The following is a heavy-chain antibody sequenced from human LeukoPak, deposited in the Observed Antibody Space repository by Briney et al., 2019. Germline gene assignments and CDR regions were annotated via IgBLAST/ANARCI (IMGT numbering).Heavy chain of an antibody. CDR1: GFAFISYG. D-gene: IGHD4-23*01. J-gene: IGHJ3*02. Sequence: PGGSLRLSCAASGFAFISYGMSWVRQAPGKGLEWVSGISGSGTYTYYADSVKGRFTISRDNSNNTVYVQMNSLRAEDAALYYCAKDRLTLDAFDIWGQGTMVTVSS. V-gene: IGHV3-23*01. CDR3: AKDRLTLDAFDI. CDR2: ISGSGTYT.